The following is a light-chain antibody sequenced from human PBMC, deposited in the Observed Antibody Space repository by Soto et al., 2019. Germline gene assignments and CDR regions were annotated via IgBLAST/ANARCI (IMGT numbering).Light chain of an antibody. V-gene: IGLV2-14*01. CDR1: SSDIGNY. CDR3: STYPSTKWV. J-gene: IGLJ3*02. Sequence: QSVLTQPASVSGSPGQSIAISCTGISSDIGNYVSWYQHHPGKAPKLMIYEVNNRPSGVSNRFSGSKSGNTASLTISGLQAEDEADYYCSTYPSTKWVFGGGTKVTVL. CDR2: EVN.